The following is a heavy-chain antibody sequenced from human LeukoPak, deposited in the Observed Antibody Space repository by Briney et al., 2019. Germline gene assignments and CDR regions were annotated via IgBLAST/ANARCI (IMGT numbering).Heavy chain of an antibody. Sequence: PSETLSLTCTVSGYSISSGYYWGWIRQPPGKGLVWIGSIYHSGSTYYNPSLKSRVTISVDTSKNQFSLKLSSVTAADTAVYYCARVQDYYDSSGYYPYFDYWGQGTLVTVSS. D-gene: IGHD3-22*01. CDR3: ARVQDYYDSSGYYPYFDY. J-gene: IGHJ4*02. V-gene: IGHV4-38-2*02. CDR2: IYHSGST. CDR1: GYSISSGYY.